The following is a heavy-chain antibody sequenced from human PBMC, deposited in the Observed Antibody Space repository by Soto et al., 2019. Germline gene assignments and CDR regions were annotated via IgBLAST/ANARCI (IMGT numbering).Heavy chain of an antibody. J-gene: IGHJ4*02. V-gene: IGHV3-21*01. CDR2: ISGSGGYI. CDR1: GFTFSSYS. D-gene: IGHD6-13*01. CDR3: ARDRKSTPWYAADY. Sequence: WSLRLSCEGSGFTFSSYSLNWVRQAPGKVLEWVSPISGSGGYIYYADSVKGRFTISRDNAKNSIYLQMTSLRDEDTALYYCARDRKSTPWYAADYWGQGSLVTVSS.